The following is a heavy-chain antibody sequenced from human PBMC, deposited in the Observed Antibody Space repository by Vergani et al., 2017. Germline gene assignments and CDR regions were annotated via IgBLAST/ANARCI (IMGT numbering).Heavy chain of an antibody. J-gene: IGHJ3*02. CDR2: IFHTGLT. V-gene: IGHV4-39*07. Sequence: QVQLQESGPGLVKPSETLSLTCTVSGDSISSRNCYWGWIRQPPGKGLEWIGNIFHTGLTYRNPSLRSRVAISVDTSRNQFSLKLRSVTAADTAAYFCARGGLPDAFDIWGQGTLVTVSS. D-gene: IGHD3-10*01. CDR1: GDSISSRNCY. CDR3: ARGGLPDAFDI.